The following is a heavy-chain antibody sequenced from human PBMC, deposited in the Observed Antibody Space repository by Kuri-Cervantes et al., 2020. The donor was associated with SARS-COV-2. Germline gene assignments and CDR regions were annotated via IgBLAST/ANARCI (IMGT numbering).Heavy chain of an antibody. V-gene: IGHV3-30-3*01. Sequence: GGSLRLSCAASGFTFSSYAMHWVRQAPGKGLEWVAVISYDGSNKYYADSVKGRFTISRDNAKNSLYLQMNSLRAEDTAVYYCSGMLNDFWCGVLAFDIWGQGTMVTVSS. J-gene: IGHJ3*02. CDR1: GFTFSSYA. D-gene: IGHD3-3*01. CDR3: SGMLNDFWCGVLAFDI. CDR2: ISYDGSNK.